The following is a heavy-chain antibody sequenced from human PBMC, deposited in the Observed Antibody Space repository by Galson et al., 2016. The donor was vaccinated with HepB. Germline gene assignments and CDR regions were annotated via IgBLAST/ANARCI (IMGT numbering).Heavy chain of an antibody. CDR2: ISAYTGNT. Sequence: SVKVSCKASGYTFTSYGISWVRQAPGQGLEWMGWISAYTGNTNYAQNLQGRVTMTTDTSTSTAYVELRSLRSDDTAVYYCARVPPYYYDSSGPNNFDYWGQGTLVTVSS. J-gene: IGHJ4*02. CDR1: GYTFTSYG. CDR3: ARVPPYYYDSSGPNNFDY. D-gene: IGHD3-22*01. V-gene: IGHV1-18*01.